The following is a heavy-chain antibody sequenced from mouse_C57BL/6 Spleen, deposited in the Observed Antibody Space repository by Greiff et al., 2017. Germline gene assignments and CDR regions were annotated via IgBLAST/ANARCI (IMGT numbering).Heavy chain of an antibody. CDR2: INPSSGYT. Sequence: QVQLKESGAELAKPGASVKLSCKASGYTFTSYWMHWVKQRPGQGLEWIGYINPSSGYTKYNQKFKDKATLTADKSSSTAYMQLSSLTYEDSAVYYCARSGSNYVRAMDYWGQGTSVTVSS. CDR1: GYTFTSYW. J-gene: IGHJ4*01. V-gene: IGHV1-7*01. D-gene: IGHD2-5*01. CDR3: ARSGSNYVRAMDY.